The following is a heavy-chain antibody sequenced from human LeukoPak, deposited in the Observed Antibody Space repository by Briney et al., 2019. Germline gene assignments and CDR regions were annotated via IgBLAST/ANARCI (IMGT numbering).Heavy chain of an antibody. V-gene: IGHV3-7*01. CDR3: AREDDWNYEDY. J-gene: IGHJ4*02. CDR2: IKKDGSEQ. Sequence: GGSLRLSCVASGFSFSDHWMNWFRQAPGKGLEWVATIKKDGSEQYYVDSMKGRLTISRDNAKNSVYLQMNSLRAEDTAIYFCAREDDWNYEDYWGQGTLVTVSS. D-gene: IGHD1-7*01. CDR1: GFSFSDHW.